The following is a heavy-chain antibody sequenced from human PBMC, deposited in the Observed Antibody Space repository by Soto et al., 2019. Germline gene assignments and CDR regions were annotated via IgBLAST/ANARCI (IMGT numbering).Heavy chain of an antibody. V-gene: IGHV5-10-1*01. Sequence: VESLKISCKGSGYSFTSYCISWVRQMPGKGLEWMGRIDPSDSYTNYSPSFQGHVTISADKSISTAYLQWSSLKASDTAMYYCARHVPSQYTAMVPFAPWGQGPLVTVS. J-gene: IGHJ5*02. CDR2: IDPSDSYT. CDR1: GYSFTSYC. CDR3: ARHVPSQYTAMVPFAP. D-gene: IGHD5-18*01.